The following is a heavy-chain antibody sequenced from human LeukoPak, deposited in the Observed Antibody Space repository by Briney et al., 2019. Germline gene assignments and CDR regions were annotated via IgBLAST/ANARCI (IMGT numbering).Heavy chain of an antibody. CDR2: ISASGSGT. CDR1: GFTFTSYA. V-gene: IGHV3-23*01. D-gene: IGHD6-19*01. Sequence: GGSLRPSCEASGFTFTSYAMHWVRQAPGKGLEWVSSISASGSGTFYTDSMNGRFTISRDNAKKTFFLQMKNLRPGDTAVYYCAKGRDTSGRQNFDFWGQGTLVTVSS. CDR3: AKGRDTSGRQNFDF. J-gene: IGHJ4*02.